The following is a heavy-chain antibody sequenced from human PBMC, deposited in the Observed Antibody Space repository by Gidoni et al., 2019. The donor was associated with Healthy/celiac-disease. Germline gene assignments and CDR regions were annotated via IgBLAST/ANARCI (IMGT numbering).Heavy chain of an antibody. J-gene: IGHJ5*02. D-gene: IGHD2-2*03. CDR2: INQSGGST. Sequence: QVQLGQSGAEVRKLGASGKVPGKSSGYTFTSYYMHWVRQAPAQGLAWMGIINQSGGSTSNAQKLQGRDTMIKDTSTSTVYMELSSLRTEETAVYYCARDGYCSRTSCPATNWFDPWGQGTLVTVSS. V-gene: IGHV1-46*04. CDR1: GYTFTSYY. CDR3: ARDGYCSRTSCPATNWFDP.